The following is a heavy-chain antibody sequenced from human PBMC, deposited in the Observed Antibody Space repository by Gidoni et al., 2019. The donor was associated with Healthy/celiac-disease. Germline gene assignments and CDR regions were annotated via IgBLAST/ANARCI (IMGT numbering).Heavy chain of an antibody. V-gene: IGHV3-7*03. CDR3: AREVRRITIFGVVISIWFDP. J-gene: IGHJ5*02. Sequence: EVQLVESGGGLVQPGGSLRLSCAASGFTCSSDRMSWVRQAPGTGLEWVANINQDGSEKYYVDSVKGRFTISRDTAKNSLYLQMNSLRAADTAVYYCAREVRRITIFGVVISIWFDPWGQGTLVTVSS. CDR1: GFTCSSDR. D-gene: IGHD3-3*01. CDR2: INQDGSEK.